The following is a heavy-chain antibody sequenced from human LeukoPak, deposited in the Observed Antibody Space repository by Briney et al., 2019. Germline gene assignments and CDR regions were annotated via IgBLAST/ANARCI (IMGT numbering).Heavy chain of an antibody. J-gene: IGHJ3*02. CDR3: ARADIVGATPNAFDI. CDR1: GYTFTGYY. D-gene: IGHD1-26*01. Sequence: ASVKVSCKASGYTFTGYYMHWVRQAPGLGLEWMGWINPNSGGTNYAQKFQGRVTMTRDTSISTAYMELRSLRSDDTAVYYCARADIVGATPNAFDIWGQGTMVTVSS. CDR2: INPNSGGT. V-gene: IGHV1-2*02.